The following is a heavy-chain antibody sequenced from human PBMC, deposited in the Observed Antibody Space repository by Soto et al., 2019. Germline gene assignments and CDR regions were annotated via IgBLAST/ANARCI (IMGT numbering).Heavy chain of an antibody. J-gene: IGHJ6*04. CDR2: IYYSGST. CDR3: ARDHCSGGSFYEWGGYYYGMDV. V-gene: IGHV4-31*03. CDR1: GGTISSGGYY. D-gene: IGHD2-15*01. Sequence: QVQLQESDPGLVKPSQTLSLTCTVSGGTISSGGYYWSWIRQHPGKGLEWIGYIYYSGSTYYNPSLKHRVTISVETSKNEFTLKLSCVTAGDTAVYYCARDHCSGGSFYEWGGYYYGMDVWGEGTTGTVSS.